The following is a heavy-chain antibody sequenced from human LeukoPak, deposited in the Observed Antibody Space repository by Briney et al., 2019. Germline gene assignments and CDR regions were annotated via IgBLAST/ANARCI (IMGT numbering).Heavy chain of an antibody. V-gene: IGHV3-30-3*01. J-gene: IGHJ6*02. CDR1: GFTFSSYA. D-gene: IGHD3-22*01. CDR2: ISYDGSNK. Sequence: GGSLRLSCAASGFTFSSYAMHWVRQAPGKGLEWVAVISYDGSNKYYADSVKGRFTISRVNSKNTLYLQMNSLRAEDTAVYYCASGSYEGLLYYYYGMDVWGQGTTVTVSS. CDR3: ASGSYEGLLYYYYGMDV.